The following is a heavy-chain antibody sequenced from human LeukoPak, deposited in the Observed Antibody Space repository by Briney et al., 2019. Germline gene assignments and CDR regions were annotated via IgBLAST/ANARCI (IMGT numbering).Heavy chain of an antibody. CDR1: GFIFSNYA. Sequence: PGGSLRLSCAVSGFIFSNYAMSWVRQAPGKGLVWVSRINTDGSITNYADSVKGRFSISRDNAKNTLYLQMSSLRAEDTAVYYCARDRGPRTGFMVREAYDYWGQGTLVTVSS. J-gene: IGHJ4*02. V-gene: IGHV3-74*01. CDR3: ARDRGPRTGFMVREAYDY. CDR2: INTDGSIT. D-gene: IGHD3-10*01.